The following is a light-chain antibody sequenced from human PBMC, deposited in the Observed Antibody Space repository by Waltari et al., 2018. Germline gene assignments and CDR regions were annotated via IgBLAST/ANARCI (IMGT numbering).Light chain of an antibody. CDR2: KAS. CDR3: QQYDGPSWT. V-gene: IGKV1-5*03. Sequence: DTQMTQSPSTLSASVGARVSITCRASRSISDWLAWYQQKPGKAPKLLIYKASNLKSGVPSRFGGSGSGTKFTLTISSLQPDDFATYYCQQYDGPSWTFGQGTKVEIK. CDR1: RSISDW. J-gene: IGKJ1*01.